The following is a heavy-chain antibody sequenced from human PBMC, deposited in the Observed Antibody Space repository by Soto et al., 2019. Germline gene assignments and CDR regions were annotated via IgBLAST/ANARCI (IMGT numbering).Heavy chain of an antibody. CDR1: GCPYNKYT. D-gene: IGHD6-19*01. CDR3: AYSSGWYFDWFDP. J-gene: IGHJ5*02. Sequence: ASVKVSCKASGCPYNKYTISCVRQAPGQGLEWMGRISAYNDKTNYAQKLQGRVTMTTDTSTSTAYMELRSLRSDDTAVYYCAYSSGWYFDWFDPWGQGTLVTVS. V-gene: IGHV1-18*01. CDR2: ISAYNDKT.